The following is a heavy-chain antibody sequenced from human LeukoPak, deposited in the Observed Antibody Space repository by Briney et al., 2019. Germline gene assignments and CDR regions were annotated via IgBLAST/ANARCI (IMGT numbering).Heavy chain of an antibody. CDR2: IYYSGST. J-gene: IGHJ4*02. V-gene: IGHV4-39*07. CDR1: GGSISSYY. D-gene: IGHD3-10*01. Sequence: SKTLSLTCTVSGGSISSYYWGWIRQPPGKGLEWIGSIYYSGSTYYNPSLKSRVTISVDTSKNQFSLKLSSVTAADTAVYYCARDQYYYGSGSLGLFDYWGQGTLVTVSS. CDR3: ARDQYYYGSGSLGLFDY.